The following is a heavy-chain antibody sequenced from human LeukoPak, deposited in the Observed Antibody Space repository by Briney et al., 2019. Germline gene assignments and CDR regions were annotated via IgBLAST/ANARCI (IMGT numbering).Heavy chain of an antibody. Sequence: SETLSLTCTAPGGSISSYYRSWIRQPPGKRLEWIGSIYYSGSTNYNPSLKNRVTISVDTSKNQFSLKLSSVTAADTAVYYCARLRYCSGGSCYFTPSYFDYWGQGTLVTVSS. CDR1: GGSISSYY. D-gene: IGHD2-15*01. CDR2: IYYSGST. V-gene: IGHV4-59*01. CDR3: ARLRYCSGGSCYFTPSYFDY. J-gene: IGHJ4*02.